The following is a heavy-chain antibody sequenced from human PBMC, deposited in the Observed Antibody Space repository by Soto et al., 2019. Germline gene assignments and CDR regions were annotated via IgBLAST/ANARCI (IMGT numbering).Heavy chain of an antibody. D-gene: IGHD3-10*01. J-gene: IGHJ6*02. CDR1: GFTFDDYA. Sequence: GGSLRLSCAASGFTFDDYAMHWVRQAPGKGLEWVSGISWNSGSIGYADSVKGRFTISRDNAKNSLYLQMNSLRAEDTALYYCAKDNTVRGAGGMDVWGQGTTVTVSS. V-gene: IGHV3-9*01. CDR2: ISWNSGSI. CDR3: AKDNTVRGAGGMDV.